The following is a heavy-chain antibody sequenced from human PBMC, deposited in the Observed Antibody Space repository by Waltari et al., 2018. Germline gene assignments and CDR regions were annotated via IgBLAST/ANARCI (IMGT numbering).Heavy chain of an antibody. Sequence: QVQLVQSGAEVKRPGSSVKVSCKASGGTFNTYAINWVRQAPGLGLEWMGRVSPSSETAGYAQKFQDRVTFTADRATGTAYMELSSPRPDDTGMYYCAGPRGIHLWSFDDWGQGTLVIVSS. CDR3: AGPRGIHLWSFDD. V-gene: IGHV1-69*04. J-gene: IGHJ4*02. CDR2: VSPSSETA. D-gene: IGHD5-18*01. CDR1: GGTFNTYA.